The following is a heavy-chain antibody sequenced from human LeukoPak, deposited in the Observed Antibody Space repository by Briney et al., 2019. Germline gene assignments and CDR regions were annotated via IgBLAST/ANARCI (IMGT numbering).Heavy chain of an antibody. J-gene: IGHJ4*02. CDR3: TRGWGVRGDRFDY. CDR2: IRSKAYGGTT. CDR1: GFTFGDYA. Sequence: GGSLRLSCTASGFTFGDYAMSWVRQAPGKGLEWVGFIRSKAYGGTTEYAASVKGRLTISRDDSKSIAYLQMNSLKTEDTAVYYCTRGWGVRGDRFDYWGQGTLVTVSS. V-gene: IGHV3-49*04. D-gene: IGHD3-10*01.